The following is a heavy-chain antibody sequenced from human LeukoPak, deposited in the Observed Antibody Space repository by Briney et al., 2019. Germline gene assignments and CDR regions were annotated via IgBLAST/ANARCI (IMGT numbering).Heavy chain of an antibody. V-gene: IGHV3-21*01. CDR2: ITSSSTYI. D-gene: IGHD5-12*01. CDR1: GFSFSNYN. J-gene: IGHJ3*02. CDR3: ARGYSGYQDAFHI. Sequence: KPGGALRLSCAASGFSFSNYNMNWVRQAPGKALEWVSSITSSSTYIYYGDSVKGRFHISRDNAKNSLYLQMNGLRAEDTAVYYCARGYSGYQDAFHIWGQGTMVTVSS.